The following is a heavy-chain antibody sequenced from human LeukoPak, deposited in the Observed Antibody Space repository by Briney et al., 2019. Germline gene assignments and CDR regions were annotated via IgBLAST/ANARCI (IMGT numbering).Heavy chain of an antibody. CDR2: INPSGGST. D-gene: IGHD6-19*01. J-gene: IGHJ4*02. CDR1: GYTFTSYY. Sequence: ASVKVSCKASGYTFTSYYMHWVRQAPGQGLEWMGIINPSGGSTSYAQKLQGRVTMTRDTSTSTVYMELSSLRSEDTAVYYCARGAAVVAVAGTGLDYWGQGTLVTVSS. CDR3: ARGAAVVAVAGTGLDY. V-gene: IGHV1-46*01.